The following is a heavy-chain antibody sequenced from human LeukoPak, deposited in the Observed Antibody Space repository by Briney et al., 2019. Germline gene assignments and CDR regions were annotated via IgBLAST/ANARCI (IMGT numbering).Heavy chain of an antibody. CDR3: ARGAYITDFWCGSYYYYMDV. V-gene: IGHV3-74*01. Sequence: GGSLRLSCAASGFTFSSYWMRWVRQAPGKGLVWVSRIKSDGSSTTYADSVKGRFTISRDNAKNTLYLQMNSLRAEDTAVYYCARGAYITDFWCGSYYYYMDVWGKGTTVTVSS. J-gene: IGHJ6*03. D-gene: IGHD3-3*01. CDR2: IKSDGSST. CDR1: GFTFSSYW.